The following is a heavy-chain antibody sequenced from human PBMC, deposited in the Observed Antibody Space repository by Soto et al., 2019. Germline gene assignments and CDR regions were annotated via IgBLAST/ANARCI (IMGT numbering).Heavy chain of an antibody. CDR1: GFTFSSYG. V-gene: IGHV3-23*01. J-gene: IGHJ4*02. D-gene: IGHD1-1*01. Sequence: GGSLRLSCAASGFTFSSYGMHWVRQAPGKGLEWVSVICGGGGNKYYADSVKGRFTISRDNSKDTLYLRMNNLRADDTAVYYCANHRGTSGTTRLEFDYWGQGTLVTVSS. CDR2: ICGGGGNK. CDR3: ANHRGTSGTTRLEFDY.